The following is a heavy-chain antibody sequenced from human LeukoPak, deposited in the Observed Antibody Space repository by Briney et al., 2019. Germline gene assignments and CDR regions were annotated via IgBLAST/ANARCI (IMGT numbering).Heavy chain of an antibody. CDR3: AKHTGRGSNSADAFDF. Sequence: GGSLRLSCAASGFTFSNYAMTWVRQAPGKGLEWVSGISGSGASTYYAGSVKGRFTISRDNSKNTLFLQMNSLRAEESALYYCAKHTGRGSNSADAFDFWGRGTAVTVSS. D-gene: IGHD1-26*01. J-gene: IGHJ3*01. V-gene: IGHV3-23*01. CDR2: ISGSGAST. CDR1: GFTFSNYA.